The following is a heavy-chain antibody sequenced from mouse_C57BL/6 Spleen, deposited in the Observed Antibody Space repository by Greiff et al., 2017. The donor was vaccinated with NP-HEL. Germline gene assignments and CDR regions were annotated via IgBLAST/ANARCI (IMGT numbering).Heavy chain of an antibody. CDR3: ARSTVQYAMDY. Sequence: QVHVKQSGAELAKPGASVKLSCKASGYTFTSYWMHWVKQRPGQGLEWIGYINPSSGYTKYNQKFKDKATLTADKSSSTAYMQLSSLTYEDSAVYYCARSTVQYAMDYWGQGTSVTVSS. CDR1: GYTFTSYW. J-gene: IGHJ4*01. V-gene: IGHV1-7*01. D-gene: IGHD1-1*01. CDR2: INPSSGYT.